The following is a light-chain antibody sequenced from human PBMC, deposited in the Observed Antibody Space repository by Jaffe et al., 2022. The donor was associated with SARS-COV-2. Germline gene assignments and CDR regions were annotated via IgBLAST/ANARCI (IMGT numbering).Light chain of an antibody. J-gene: IGLJ1*01. Sequence: QSALTQPASVSGSPGQSITISCTGTSNDVGAHNYVAWYQQYPGKAPKLLIYDVTNRPSGVSNRFSGSKSGNTASLTISGLQAEDEADYYCSSYTSWSTPYVFATGTKVTVL. CDR3: SSYTSWSTPYV. CDR1: SNDVGAHNY. CDR2: DVT. V-gene: IGLV2-14*01.